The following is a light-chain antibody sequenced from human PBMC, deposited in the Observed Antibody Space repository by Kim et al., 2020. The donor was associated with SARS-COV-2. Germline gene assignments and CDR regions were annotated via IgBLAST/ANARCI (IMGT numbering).Light chain of an antibody. J-gene: IGLJ3*02. Sequence: SSELTQDPAVSVALGQTVRITCQGDSLRSYYASWXQQKPGQAPVLVMYGENNRPSGIPDRFSGSSSGNTASLTITGAQAEDEADYYCNSRDSSGNHLVFG. V-gene: IGLV3-19*01. CDR2: GEN. CDR3: NSRDSSGNHLV. CDR1: SLRSYY.